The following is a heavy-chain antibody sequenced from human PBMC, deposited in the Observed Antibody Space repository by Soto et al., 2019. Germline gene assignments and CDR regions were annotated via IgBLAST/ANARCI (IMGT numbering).Heavy chain of an antibody. CDR3: TRGAGGGAFDY. V-gene: IGHV1-3*01. Sequence: QVQLVQSGAEVKKPGASVKVSCKASGYIFSRYTVHWVRQAPGQRLEWMGWINAGNGNTKYSEKFQGRVTITRDTPANTAYMELSSLKSEDTEVYYCTRGAGGGAFDYWGQGTLVTVSS. J-gene: IGHJ4*02. CDR2: INAGNGNT. CDR1: GYIFSRYT. D-gene: IGHD3-16*01.